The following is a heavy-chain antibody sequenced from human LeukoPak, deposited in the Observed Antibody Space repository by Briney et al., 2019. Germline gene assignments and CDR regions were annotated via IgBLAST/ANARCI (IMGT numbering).Heavy chain of an antibody. CDR2: ISYDGSNK. CDR3: ANTYYDFWSGNYYYYGMDV. Sequence: PGRSLRLSCAASGFTFSSYGMHWVRQAPGKGLEWVAVISYDGSNKYYADSVKGRFTISRDNSKNTLYLQMNSLRAEDTAVYYCANTYYDFWSGNYYYYGMDVWGQGTTVTVSS. V-gene: IGHV3-30*18. CDR1: GFTFSSYG. J-gene: IGHJ6*02. D-gene: IGHD3-3*01.